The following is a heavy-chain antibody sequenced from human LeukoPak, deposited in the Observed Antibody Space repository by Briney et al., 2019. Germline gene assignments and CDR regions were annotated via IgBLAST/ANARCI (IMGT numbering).Heavy chain of an antibody. CDR2: ISYDGSNK. V-gene: IGHV3-30*04. CDR1: GFTFSSYA. CDR3: AREPYYYDSSGYSYDAFDI. Sequence: PGRSLRLSCAASGFTFSSYAMHWVRQAPGKGLEGVAVISYDGSNKYYADSVKGRFTISRDNSKNTLYLQMNSLRAEDTAVYYCAREPYYYDSSGYSYDAFDIWGQGTMVTVSS. D-gene: IGHD3-22*01. J-gene: IGHJ3*02.